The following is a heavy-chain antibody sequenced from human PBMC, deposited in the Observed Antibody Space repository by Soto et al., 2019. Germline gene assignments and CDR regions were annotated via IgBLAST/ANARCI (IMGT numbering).Heavy chain of an antibody. Sequence: GGSLRLSCSASGFTFSSYDMHWVRQGPGKGLEWVSAIGTAGDTNYAGSVKGRFTISRENAKNSLYLQMNSLRAGDTAIYSCARAIGPTIFDYWGQGTLVTVSS. D-gene: IGHD3-22*01. CDR2: IGTAGDT. J-gene: IGHJ4*02. CDR3: ARAIGPTIFDY. CDR1: GFTFSSYD. V-gene: IGHV3-13*04.